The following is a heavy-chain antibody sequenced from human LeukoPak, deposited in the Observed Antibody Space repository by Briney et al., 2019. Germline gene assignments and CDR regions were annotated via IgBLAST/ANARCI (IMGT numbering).Heavy chain of an antibody. V-gene: IGHV3-21*01. CDR3: AREAIVVVPAPNNWFDP. D-gene: IGHD2-2*01. Sequence: GGSLRLSCAASGFTFSIYSMNWVRQAPGKGLEWVSSISSSSYIYYADSVKGRFTISRDNAKNSLYLQMNSLRAEDTAVYYCAREAIVVVPAPNNWFDPWGQGTLVTVSS. CDR1: GFTFSIYS. J-gene: IGHJ5*02. CDR2: ISSSSYI.